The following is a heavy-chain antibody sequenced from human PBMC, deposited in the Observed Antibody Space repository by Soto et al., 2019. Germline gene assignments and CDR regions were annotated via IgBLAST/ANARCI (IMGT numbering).Heavy chain of an antibody. CDR2: IYWGDDK. Sequence: QITLKESGPTLVKPTQTLTLTCTFSGFSLSTSGVGVAWIRQPPGKALEWLALIYWGDDKRYSPSLKSRLTTTKATSKNQAVLTMTNIDPVDTATYYCATHGSGTYYNPLYNWFDPWGQGTLVTVSS. V-gene: IGHV2-5*02. CDR1: GFSLSTSGVG. J-gene: IGHJ5*02. D-gene: IGHD3-10*01. CDR3: ATHGSGTYYNPLYNWFDP.